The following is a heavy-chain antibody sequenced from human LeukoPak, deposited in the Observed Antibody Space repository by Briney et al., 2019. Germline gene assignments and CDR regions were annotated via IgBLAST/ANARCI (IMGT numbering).Heavy chain of an antibody. V-gene: IGHV4-34*01. D-gene: IGHD4-23*01. Sequence: SETLSLTCAVYGGSFSGYYRSWIRQPPGRGLEWIGEINHSESTNYDPSLKGRLSISLDTSKNQFSLKLTSVTAADTAVYYCARSDPPWGDYGGNSGQAFDIWGQGTMVTVSS. CDR2: INHSEST. CDR1: GGSFSGYY. CDR3: ARSDPPWGDYGGNSGQAFDI. J-gene: IGHJ3*02.